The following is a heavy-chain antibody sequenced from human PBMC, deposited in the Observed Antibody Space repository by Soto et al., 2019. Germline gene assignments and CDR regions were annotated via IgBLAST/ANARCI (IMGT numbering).Heavy chain of an antibody. CDR2: MSNDGSHT. CDR1: GFTFSSNG. CDR3: TKGCRSSSNCYIIDY. V-gene: IGHV3-30*18. D-gene: IGHD2-15*01. J-gene: IGHJ4*02. Sequence: QVQLVESGGGVVQPGRSLRLSCAASGFTFSSNGMHWVRQAPGKGLEWVAVMSNDGSHTSYADSAKGRFTISRDNSKNTLYLQMNSLRAEDSGIYYGTKGCRSSSNCYIIDYWGQGALVTVSS.